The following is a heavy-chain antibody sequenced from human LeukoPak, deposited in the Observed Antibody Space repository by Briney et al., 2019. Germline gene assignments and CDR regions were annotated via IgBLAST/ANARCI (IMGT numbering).Heavy chain of an antibody. CDR3: ARRGAVDTTMTN. J-gene: IGHJ4*02. Sequence: GASVKVSCTASGYTFTSYYMHWVRQAPGQGLEWMGIINPSGGTTSYAQKFQGRVTMTRDTSTSTVYMELSSLRSEDTAVYYCARRGAVDTTMTNWGQGTLVTVSS. D-gene: IGHD5-18*01. V-gene: IGHV1-46*01. CDR1: GYTFTSYY. CDR2: INPSGGTT.